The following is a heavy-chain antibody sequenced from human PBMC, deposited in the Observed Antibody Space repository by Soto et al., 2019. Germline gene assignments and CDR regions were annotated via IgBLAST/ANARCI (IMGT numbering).Heavy chain of an antibody. CDR1: GERCTSYG. J-gene: IGHJ5*02. CDR2: IDPSDSYT. D-gene: IGHD2-15*01. V-gene: IGHV5-10-1*01. Sequence: GVPKQIPNKGAGERCTSYGVSRIRQRPGKGLEWMGRIDPSDSYTNYSPSFQGHVTISADKSISTAYLQWSSLKASDTGMCYCARHRVAYWFDPWGQGTLVTVSS. CDR3: ARHRVAYWFDP.